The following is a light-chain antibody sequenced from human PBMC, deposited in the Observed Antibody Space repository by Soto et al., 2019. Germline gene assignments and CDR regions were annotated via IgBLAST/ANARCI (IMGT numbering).Light chain of an antibody. V-gene: IGKV3-11*01. CDR2: DTS. Sequence: PGERVTLSCRASQSVSSYLAWYQQKPGQAPRLLIYDTSKRATGIPARFSGSGSGTDFTLTISSLEPEDFAVYYCQQRTNWPRSFTFGPGTKVDIK. CDR1: QSVSSY. J-gene: IGKJ3*01. CDR3: QQRTNWPRSFT.